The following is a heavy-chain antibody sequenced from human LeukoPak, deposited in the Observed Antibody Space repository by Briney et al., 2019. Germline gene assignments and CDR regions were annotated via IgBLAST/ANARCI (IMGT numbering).Heavy chain of an antibody. J-gene: IGHJ4*02. Sequence: ASVKVSCKASGYTFTSYDINWVRQATGQGLEWMGWMNPNSGNTGYAQKFQGRVTMTRNTSISTAYMELSSLRSEDTAVYYCATVYCSSTSCYGLVSWGQGTLVTVSS. CDR3: ATVYCSSTSCYGLVS. CDR1: GYTFTSYD. V-gene: IGHV1-8*01. CDR2: MNPNSGNT. D-gene: IGHD2-2*01.